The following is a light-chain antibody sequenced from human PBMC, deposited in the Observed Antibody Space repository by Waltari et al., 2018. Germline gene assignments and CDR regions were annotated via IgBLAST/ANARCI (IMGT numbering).Light chain of an antibody. CDR3: CSYAGRYVV. CDR1: SRDAGRTHQ. CDR2: DAT. V-gene: IGLV2-11*01. J-gene: IGLJ2*01. Sequence: QSALTPPPSVSGSPGQSVTLSCTGTSRDAGRTHQGSWYQHYPGKAPILMLFDATERAAGVPARFSGSKSGNTASLTISGLQTEDEADYYCCSYAGRYVVFGGGTKVTVL.